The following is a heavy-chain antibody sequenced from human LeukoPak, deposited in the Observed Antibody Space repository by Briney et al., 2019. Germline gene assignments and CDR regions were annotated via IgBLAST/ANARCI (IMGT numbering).Heavy chain of an antibody. CDR3: ARGSRFLYGMDV. V-gene: IGHV4-59*01. Sequence: SETLSLTCTVSGGSISSYYWSWIRQPPGKGLEWIGYIYYSGSTNYNLSLKSRVTISVDTSKNQFSLKLSSVTAADTAVYYCARGSRFLYGMDVWGQGTTVTVSS. D-gene: IGHD2-21*01. CDR2: IYYSGST. J-gene: IGHJ6*02. CDR1: GGSISSYY.